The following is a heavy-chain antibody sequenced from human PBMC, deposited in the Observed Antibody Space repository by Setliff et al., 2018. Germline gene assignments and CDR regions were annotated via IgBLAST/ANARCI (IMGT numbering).Heavy chain of an antibody. Sequence: LSLTCTVSGGSISSGSYYWSWIRQPAGKGLEWIGHIYTSGSTNYNPSLTSRVPISVDTSKNQFSLKLRSVTAADTAVYYCASTPDGDLYYNFWSGYYLTRDYWGQGTLVTVSS. CDR2: IYTSGST. D-gene: IGHD3-3*01. CDR1: GGSISSGSYY. CDR3: ASTPDGDLYYNFWSGYYLTRDY. V-gene: IGHV4-61*09. J-gene: IGHJ4*02.